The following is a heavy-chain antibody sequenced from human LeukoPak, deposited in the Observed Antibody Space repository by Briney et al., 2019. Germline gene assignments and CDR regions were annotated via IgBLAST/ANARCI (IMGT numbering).Heavy chain of an antibody. V-gene: IGHV3-48*03. Sequence: GGSLRLSCAASGFTFSGYEMNWVRRAPGKGLEWVSCISSSGSTIYYADSVKGRFTISRDNAKNSLYLQMNSLRAEDTAVYYCALWKYGNSPLDFWGQGTLVTASS. CDR2: ISSSGSTI. CDR3: ALWKYGNSPLDF. J-gene: IGHJ4*02. CDR1: GFTFSGYE. D-gene: IGHD6-6*01.